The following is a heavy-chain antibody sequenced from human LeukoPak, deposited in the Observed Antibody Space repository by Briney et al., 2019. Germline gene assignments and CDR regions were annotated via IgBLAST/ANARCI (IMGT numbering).Heavy chain of an antibody. Sequence: GASVKVSCKASGGTFSSYAISWVRQAPGQGLEWMGRIIPIFGTANYAQKFQGRVTITTDESTSTAYMELSSLRSEDTAVYYCARDLAPRNYGGNSPFDYWGQGTLVTVSS. CDR2: IIPIFGTA. CDR1: GGTFSSYA. J-gene: IGHJ4*02. V-gene: IGHV1-69*05. D-gene: IGHD4-23*01. CDR3: ARDLAPRNYGGNSPFDY.